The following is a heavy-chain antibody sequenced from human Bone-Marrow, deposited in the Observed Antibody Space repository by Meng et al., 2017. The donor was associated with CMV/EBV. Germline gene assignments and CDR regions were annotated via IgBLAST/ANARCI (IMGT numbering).Heavy chain of an antibody. CDR3: ARDLGTKGNIETIDY. CDR1: GFTFSSYA. V-gene: IGHV3-30-3*01. Sequence: GFTFSSYARHWVRQAPGKGLEWVAVISYDGSNKYYADSVKGRFTIARGNSKNTLYLQMNSLRAEDTAVYYCARDLGTKGNIETIDYWGQGTLVTVSS. D-gene: IGHD3-16*01. CDR2: ISYDGSNK. J-gene: IGHJ4*02.